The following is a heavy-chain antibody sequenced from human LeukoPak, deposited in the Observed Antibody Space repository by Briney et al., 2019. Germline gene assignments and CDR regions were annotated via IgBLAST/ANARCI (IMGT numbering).Heavy chain of an antibody. J-gene: IGHJ3*02. Sequence: GGFLRLSCAASGFTFSSYSMNWVRQAPGKGLEWVSSISSSSSYIYYADSVKGRFTISRDNAKNSLYLQMNSLRAEDTAVYYCARGDYGDTHAFDIWGQGTMVTVSS. CDR2: ISSSSSYI. V-gene: IGHV3-21*01. CDR3: ARGDYGDTHAFDI. D-gene: IGHD4-17*01. CDR1: GFTFSSYS.